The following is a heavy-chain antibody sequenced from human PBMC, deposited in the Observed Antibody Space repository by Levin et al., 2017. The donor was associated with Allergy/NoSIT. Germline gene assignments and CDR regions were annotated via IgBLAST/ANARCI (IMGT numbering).Heavy chain of an antibody. J-gene: IGHJ4*02. V-gene: IGHV1-46*03. CDR3: AREEVNNRFGN. CDR1: GYTFTSFY. CDR2: INPSSGST. D-gene: IGHD1/OR15-1a*01. Sequence: PWASVKVSCKASGYTFTSFYVHWVRQAPGEGLEWMGLINPSSGSTSYAQKIQGRVTMTRDTSTATVYMELSSLRSEDTAVYFCAREEVNNRFGNWGQGTLVIVSS.